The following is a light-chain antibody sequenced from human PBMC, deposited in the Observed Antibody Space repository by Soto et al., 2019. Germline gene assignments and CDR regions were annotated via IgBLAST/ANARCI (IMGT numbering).Light chain of an antibody. CDR1: QSISSW. V-gene: IGKV1-5*01. Sequence: DIQMTQSPSTLSASVGDRVTITCRASQSISSWLAWYQQKPGKAPKLLIYDASSLESGVPSRFSGSGSGTEFTLTISSLQPDDFATYSCQQYNSYSCTLGQVPKVDIK. CDR2: DAS. CDR3: QQYNSYSCT. J-gene: IGKJ1*01.